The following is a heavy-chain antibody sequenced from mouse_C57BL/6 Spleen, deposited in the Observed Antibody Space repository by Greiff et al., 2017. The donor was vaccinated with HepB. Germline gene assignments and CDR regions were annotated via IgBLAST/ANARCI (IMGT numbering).Heavy chain of an antibody. Sequence: EVQLQQSGPELVKPGASVKISCKASGYTFTDYYMNWVKQSHGKSLEWIGDINPNNGGTSYNQKFKGKATLTVDKSSSTAYMELRSLTSEDSAVYYCAREKGNYGFAYWGQGTLVTVSA. J-gene: IGHJ3*01. CDR2: INPNNGGT. D-gene: IGHD2-1*01. CDR1: GYTFTDYY. V-gene: IGHV1-26*01. CDR3: AREKGNYGFAY.